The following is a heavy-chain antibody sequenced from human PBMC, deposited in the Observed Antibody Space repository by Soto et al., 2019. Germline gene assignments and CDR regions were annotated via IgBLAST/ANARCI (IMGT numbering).Heavy chain of an antibody. Sequence: ASVKVSCKASGYTFTTYDINWVRQAPGQGLEWMGRMDPKSGDTDYAQKFQGRVTMTRNTSINTAYMELSRLTSEDTAVYYCARGRGWRDFWGQGTLVTVSS. J-gene: IGHJ4*02. CDR1: GYTFTTYD. CDR3: ARGRGWRDF. D-gene: IGHD6-19*01. V-gene: IGHV1-8*01. CDR2: MDPKSGDT.